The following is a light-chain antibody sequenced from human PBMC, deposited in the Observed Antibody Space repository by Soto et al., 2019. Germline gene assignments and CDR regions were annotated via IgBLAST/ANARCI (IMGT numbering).Light chain of an antibody. CDR2: DVS. V-gene: IGKV1-5*01. CDR3: QQYNSFPGT. Sequence: DIQMTQSPSILSASAGDSVTITCRASQIITSWLAWYQQKPGKAPKLLISDVSNLESGVPSRFSGSGYGTEFTLTISSLQPDDFATYYCQQYNSFPGTFGLGTKVEIK. J-gene: IGKJ1*01. CDR1: QIITSW.